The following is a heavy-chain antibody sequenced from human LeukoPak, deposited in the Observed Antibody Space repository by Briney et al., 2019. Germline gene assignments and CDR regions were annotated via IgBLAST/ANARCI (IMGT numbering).Heavy chain of an antibody. V-gene: IGHV1-46*01. CDR2: INPSGGST. Sequence: ASVKVSCKASGYTFTSYYMHWVRQAPGQGLEWMGIINPSGGSTSCAQKFQGRVPMTRDMSTSTVYMELSSLRSEDTAVYYCARVESWEHSGSSQDAFDIWGQGTMVTVSS. D-gene: IGHD1-26*01. CDR1: GYTFTSYY. J-gene: IGHJ3*02. CDR3: ARVESWEHSGSSQDAFDI.